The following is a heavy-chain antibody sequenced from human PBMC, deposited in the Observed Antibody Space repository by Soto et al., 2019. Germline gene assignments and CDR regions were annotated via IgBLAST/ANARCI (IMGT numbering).Heavy chain of an antibody. Sequence: PSETLSLTCTVSGGSISSGDYYWSWIRQPPGKGLEWIGYIYYSGSTYYNPSLKSRVTISVDTSKNQFSLKLSSVTAADTAVYYCASSYDSSGYALGAFDIWGQGTMVTVS. D-gene: IGHD3-22*01. CDR2: IYYSGST. CDR3: ASSYDSSGYALGAFDI. V-gene: IGHV4-30-4*01. J-gene: IGHJ3*02. CDR1: GGSISSGDYY.